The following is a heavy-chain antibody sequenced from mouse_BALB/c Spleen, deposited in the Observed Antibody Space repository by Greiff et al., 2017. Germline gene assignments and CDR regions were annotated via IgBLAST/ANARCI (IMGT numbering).Heavy chain of an antibody. CDR2: ISYSGST. D-gene: IGHD1-1*01. V-gene: IGHV3-2*02. J-gene: IGHJ4*01. CDR1: GYSITSDYA. CDR3: ANYYGSRGSMDY. Sequence: EVKLQESGPGLVKPSQSLSLTCTVTGYSITSDYAWNWIRQFPGNKLEWMGYISYSGSTSYNPSLKSRISITRDTSKNQFFLQLNSVTTEDTATYYCANYYGSRGSMDYWGQGTSVTVSS.